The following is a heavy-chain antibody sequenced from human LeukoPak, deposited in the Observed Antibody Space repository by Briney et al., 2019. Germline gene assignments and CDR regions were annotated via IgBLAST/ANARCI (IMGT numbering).Heavy chain of an antibody. CDR1: GFTFSSYS. V-gene: IGHV3-21*03. J-gene: IGHJ3*02. CDR2: ISSSSSYI. D-gene: IGHD3-10*01. CDR3: TPYLYGSGSDAFDI. Sequence: GGSLRLSCAASGFTFSSYSMNWVRQAPGKGLEWVSSISSSSSYIYYADSVKGRFTISRDNAKNSLYLQMNSLKTEDTAVYYCTPYLYGSGSDAFDIWGQGTMVTVSS.